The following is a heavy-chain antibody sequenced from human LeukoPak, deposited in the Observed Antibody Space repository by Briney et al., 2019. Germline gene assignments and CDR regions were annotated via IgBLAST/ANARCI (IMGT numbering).Heavy chain of an antibody. V-gene: IGHV3-23*01. CDR3: AKRLLVVGTTGRAFDT. D-gene: IGHD2-21*01. CDR1: GFSFSTYA. CDR2: ISSSGGTT. J-gene: IGHJ3*02. Sequence: GGSLRLSCATSGFSFSTYAMNWVRQAPGKGLEWVSAISSSGGTTYYADSVKGRFTISRDNSKITLYLQMNSLSAEDTALYYCAKRLLVVGTTGRAFDTWGLGTMVTVSS.